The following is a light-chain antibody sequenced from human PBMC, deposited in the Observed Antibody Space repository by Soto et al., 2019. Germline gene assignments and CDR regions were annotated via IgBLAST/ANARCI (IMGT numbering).Light chain of an antibody. Sequence: GLTQSPAALSLSPGERATLSCRASQSVSSYLAWYQQKPGQAPRLLIYGVSSRATGIPDRFSGSGSGTDFTLTISRLEPEDFAVYYCQQYGSSPITFGQGTRLEIK. CDR3: QQYGSSPIT. V-gene: IGKV3-20*01. CDR2: GVS. CDR1: QSVSSY. J-gene: IGKJ5*01.